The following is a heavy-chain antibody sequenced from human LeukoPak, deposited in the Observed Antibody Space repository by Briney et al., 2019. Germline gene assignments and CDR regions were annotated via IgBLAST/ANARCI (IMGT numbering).Heavy chain of an antibody. J-gene: IGHJ4*02. CDR3: AKLHYYASGSYFDY. V-gene: IGHV3-23*01. CDR2: ISVTGGST. Sequence: GGSLRLSCAASGFTFSTYAMSWVRQAPGRGLEWVSAISVTGGSTYSADSVKGRFTISRDNSKNTLYLQMNSLRGEDTAGYYFAKLHYYASGSYFDYWGQGTLVTVSS. D-gene: IGHD3-10*01. CDR1: GFTFSTYA.